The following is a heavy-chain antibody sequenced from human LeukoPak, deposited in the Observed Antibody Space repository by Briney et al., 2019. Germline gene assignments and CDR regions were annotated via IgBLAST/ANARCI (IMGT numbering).Heavy chain of an antibody. D-gene: IGHD3-3*01. Sequence: ASVKVSCKVSGYTLTELSMHWVRQAPGKGLEWMGGFDPEDGETIYAQKFQGRVTMTEDTSTDTAYMELSSLRSDDTAVYYCARDLRLAIFGVVNPTSYGMDVWGQGTTVTVSS. CDR1: GYTLTELS. V-gene: IGHV1-24*01. J-gene: IGHJ6*02. CDR2: FDPEDGET. CDR3: ARDLRLAIFGVVNPTSYGMDV.